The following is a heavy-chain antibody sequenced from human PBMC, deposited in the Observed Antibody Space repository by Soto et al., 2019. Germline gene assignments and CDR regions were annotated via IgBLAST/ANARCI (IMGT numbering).Heavy chain of an antibody. D-gene: IGHD5-18*01. Sequence: QMQLVQSGPEVKKPGTSVKVSCKASGFTFTSSAVQWVRQARGQRLEWIGWIVVGSGNTNYAQKFQERVTITRDMSTSTAYMELSILRSEDTAVYYCAAYTALWDFDYWGQGTLVTVSS. CDR1: GFTFTSSA. J-gene: IGHJ4*02. CDR3: AAYTALWDFDY. V-gene: IGHV1-58*01. CDR2: IVVGSGNT.